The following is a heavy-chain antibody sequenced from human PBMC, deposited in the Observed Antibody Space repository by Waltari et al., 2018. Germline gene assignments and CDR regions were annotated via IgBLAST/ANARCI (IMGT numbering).Heavy chain of an antibody. D-gene: IGHD1-26*01. J-gene: IGHJ3*02. CDR2: IKEDGSEK. V-gene: IGHV3-7*01. CDR1: GFPFSSYW. CDR3: ARTQWDSTSRRAFDI. Sequence: EVQLVESGGDLVHPGGSLRLSCAASGFPFSSYWMCWVRQAPGKGLEWVANIKEDGSEKYYVDSVKGRFTISRDNAKNSLYLQMNSLRAEDSAVYYCARTQWDSTSRRAFDIWGQGTVVTVSS.